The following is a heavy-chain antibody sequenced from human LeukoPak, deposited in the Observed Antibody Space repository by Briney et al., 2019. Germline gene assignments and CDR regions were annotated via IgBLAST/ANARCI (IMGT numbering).Heavy chain of an antibody. J-gene: IGHJ4*02. V-gene: IGHV1-69*04. D-gene: IGHD1-26*01. CDR1: GGTFSSYA. Sequence: SVKVSCKASGGTFSSYAISWVRQAPGQGLEWMGRIIPILGIANYAQKFQGRVTITADKSTSTAYMELSSLRSEDTAVYYCARRDLGYYPDYWGQGTLVTVSS. CDR2: IIPILGIA. CDR3: ARRDLGYYPDY.